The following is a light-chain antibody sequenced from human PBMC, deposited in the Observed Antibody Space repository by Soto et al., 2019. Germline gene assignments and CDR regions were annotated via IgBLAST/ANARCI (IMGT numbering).Light chain of an antibody. V-gene: IGLV2-8*01. Sequence: QSALTQPPSASGSPGQSVTISCTGTSSDVGGYNYVSWYQQHPGKAPKLMIYEVSKRPSGVPDRFSGSKSGNTASLTVSGLQADDEADYYCSSYVGSPVVFGGGTKLTVL. CDR3: SSYVGSPVV. CDR2: EVS. J-gene: IGLJ2*01. CDR1: SSDVGGYNY.